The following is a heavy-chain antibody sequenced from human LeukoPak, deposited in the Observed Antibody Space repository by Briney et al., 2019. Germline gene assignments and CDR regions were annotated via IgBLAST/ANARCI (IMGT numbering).Heavy chain of an antibody. CDR3: ARVEYIVATIPRDYYYYGMDV. CDR2: IIPILGIA. CDR1: GGTFSSYA. Sequence: SVTVSFKASGGTFSSYAISWVRQAPGQGREWMGRIIPILGIANYAQKFQGRITITADKSTSTAYMELSSLRSEDTAVYYCARVEYIVATIPRDYYYYGMDVWGQGTTVTVSS. V-gene: IGHV1-69*10. J-gene: IGHJ6*02. D-gene: IGHD5-12*01.